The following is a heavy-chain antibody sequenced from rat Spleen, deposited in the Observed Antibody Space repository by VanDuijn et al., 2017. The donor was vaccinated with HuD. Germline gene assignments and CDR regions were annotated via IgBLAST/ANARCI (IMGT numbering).Heavy chain of an antibody. J-gene: IGHJ1*01. V-gene: IGHV5-29*01. Sequence: EVQLVESGGGLVQPGRSLKLSCAASGFTFSDYGMAWVRQAPTKGLEWVATISYGDSSGHSSTYYRDSVKGRFTIARANAKSTLYLQMSRLRSEETAAYYGERHGVHLVGCYWYFDFWGPGAMVTVSS. CDR2: ISYGDSSGHSST. CDR3: ERHGVHLVGCYWYFDF. D-gene: IGHD4-3*01. CDR1: GFTFSDYG.